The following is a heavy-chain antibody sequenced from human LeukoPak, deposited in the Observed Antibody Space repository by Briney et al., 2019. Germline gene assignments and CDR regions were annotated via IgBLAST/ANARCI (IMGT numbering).Heavy chain of an antibody. J-gene: IGHJ4*02. D-gene: IGHD6-19*01. CDR2: ISACSGNT. Sequence: ASVKVSCKASGYTFTSYGITWVRQAPGQGLEWMGWISACSGNTNYAQKLRGRVTMSTDTSTTTAYMELRSLSSDDTAVYYCARDIAVAGTGGYWGQGTLVTVSS. CDR3: ARDIAVAGTGGY. V-gene: IGHV1-18*01. CDR1: GYTFTSYG.